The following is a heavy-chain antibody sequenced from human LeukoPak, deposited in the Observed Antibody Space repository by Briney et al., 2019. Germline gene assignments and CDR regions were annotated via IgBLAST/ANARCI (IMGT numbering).Heavy chain of an antibody. J-gene: IGHJ6*02. V-gene: IGHV7-4-1*02. CDR3: ARAGHTAMVTRYYYGMDV. CDR1: GYTFTSCA. CDR2: INTNTGNP. Sequence: GASVKVSCKASGYTFTSCAMNWVRQAPGQGLEWMGWINTNTGNPTYAQGFTGRFVFSLDTSVSTACLQISSLKAEDTAVYYCARAGHTAMVTRYYYGMDVWGQGTTVTVSS. D-gene: IGHD5-18*01.